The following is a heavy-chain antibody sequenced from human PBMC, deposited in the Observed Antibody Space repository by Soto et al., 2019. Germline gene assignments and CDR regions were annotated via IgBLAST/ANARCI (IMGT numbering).Heavy chain of an antibody. J-gene: IGHJ4*02. CDR3: ARDLDGSGSYYTDY. D-gene: IGHD3-10*01. V-gene: IGHV1-18*01. CDR2: ISHWGNT. CDR1: GYTFANYG. Sequence: GASVKVSCKASGYTFANYGISWVRQAPGQGLEWMGWISHWGNTNYAQKLQGRVTLTTDTSANTAYMELRSLRSDDTAIYFCARDLDGSGSYYTDYWGQGTLVTVSS.